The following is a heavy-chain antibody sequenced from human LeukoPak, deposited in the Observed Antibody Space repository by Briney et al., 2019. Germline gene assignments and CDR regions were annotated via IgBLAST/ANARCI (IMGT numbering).Heavy chain of an antibody. CDR1: GGSISSYY. V-gene: IGHV4-59*01. D-gene: IGHD3-9*01. Sequence: SETPSLTCTVSGGSISSYYWSWIRQPPGKGLEWIGYIYYSGSTNYNPSLKSRVTISVDTSKNQFSLKLSSVTAADTAVYYCATLLYYDILTGDGGWFDPWGQGTLVTVSS. CDR3: ATLLYYDILTGDGGWFDP. CDR2: IYYSGST. J-gene: IGHJ5*02.